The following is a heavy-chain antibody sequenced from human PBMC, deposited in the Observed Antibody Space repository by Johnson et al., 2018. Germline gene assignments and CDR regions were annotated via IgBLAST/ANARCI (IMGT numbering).Heavy chain of an antibody. CDR2: ISYDGSNK. V-gene: IGHV3-30*18. Sequence: QLVQSGGGVVQPGRSLRLSCAASGFTFSSYGMHWVRQAPGKGLEWVAVISYDGSNKYYADSVKGRFTISRDNSKNTLYLQMNSLRAEDTAVYYCAKVFPKDGLMVAATAFDIWGQGTMVTVSS. J-gene: IGHJ3*02. CDR1: GFTFSSYG. D-gene: IGHD2-15*01. CDR3: AKVFPKDGLMVAATAFDI.